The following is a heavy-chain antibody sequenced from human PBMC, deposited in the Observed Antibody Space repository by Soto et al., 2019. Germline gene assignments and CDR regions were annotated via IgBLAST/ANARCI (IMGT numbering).Heavy chain of an antibody. D-gene: IGHD1-1*01. CDR2: IYYSGST. V-gene: IGHV4-61*01. CDR1: GGSVSSGSYY. Sequence: WETRSLTCTVSGGSVSSGSYYWSWIRQPPGKGLDWIGYIYYSGSTNYNPSLKSRVTISVDTSKNQFSLKLSSVTAADTAVYYCARSPRNPDAFDIWGQGTMVTVSS. CDR3: ARSPRNPDAFDI. J-gene: IGHJ3*02.